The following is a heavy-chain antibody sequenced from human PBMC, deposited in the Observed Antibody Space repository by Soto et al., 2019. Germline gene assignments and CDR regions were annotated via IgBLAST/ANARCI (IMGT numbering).Heavy chain of an antibody. Sequence: PSQTLSLTCVISGDSVSSNSAAWNWIRQSPSRGLEWLGRTYYRSRWYNDYAVSVRSRITVNADTSKNQFSLHLNSVTPEDTAVYYCAGSVGYSSGWYSSYNWFDPWGQGTLVTVSS. CDR3: AGSVGYSSGWYSSYNWFDP. CDR2: TYYRSRWYN. D-gene: IGHD6-19*01. CDR1: GDSVSSNSAA. J-gene: IGHJ5*02. V-gene: IGHV6-1*01.